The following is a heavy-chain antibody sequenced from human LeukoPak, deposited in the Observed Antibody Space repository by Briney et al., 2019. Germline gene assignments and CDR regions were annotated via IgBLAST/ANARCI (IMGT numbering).Heavy chain of an antibody. J-gene: IGHJ4*02. CDR1: GGSISSYY. CDR3: ARGGLSSGWYG. Sequence: SETLSLTCTVSGGSISSYYWSWIRQPPVKGLEWIGYSYYSGSTNYNPSLKSRVTISLDTSKNQFSLKLNSVTAADTAVYYCARGGLSSGWYGWGQGTLVTVSS. D-gene: IGHD6-19*01. CDR2: SYYSGST. V-gene: IGHV4-59*01.